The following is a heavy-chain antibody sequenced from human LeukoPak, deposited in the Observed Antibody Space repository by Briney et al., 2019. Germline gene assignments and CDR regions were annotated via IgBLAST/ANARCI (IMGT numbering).Heavy chain of an antibody. D-gene: IGHD2-2*01. Sequence: GDSLKISCKGSGYSFTNYWIAWVRQVPGKGLEWMGIIYPGDSDITYSPPFQGQVTISADNSIATAYLQWTSLKASDTAMYYCATSAVPASFGFGYWGQGTLVTVSS. CDR1: GYSFTNYW. V-gene: IGHV5-51*01. CDR3: ATSAVPASFGFGY. CDR2: IYPGDSDI. J-gene: IGHJ4*02.